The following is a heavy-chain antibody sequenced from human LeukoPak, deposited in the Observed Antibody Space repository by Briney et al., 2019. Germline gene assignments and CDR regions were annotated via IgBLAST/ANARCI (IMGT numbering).Heavy chain of an antibody. CDR3: AGDYRGSYHDAFDI. J-gene: IGHJ3*02. D-gene: IGHD1-26*01. V-gene: IGHV3-9*01. CDR2: ISWNSGSI. CDR1: EFTFDDYA. Sequence: GGSLRLSCAASEFTFDDYAMHWVRQAPGKGLEWVSGISWNSGSIGYADSVKGRFTISRDNAKNSLYLQMNSLRAEDTAVYYCAGDYRGSYHDAFDIWGQGTMVTVSS.